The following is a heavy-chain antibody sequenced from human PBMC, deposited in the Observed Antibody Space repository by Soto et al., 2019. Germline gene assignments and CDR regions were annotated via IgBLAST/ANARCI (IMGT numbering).Heavy chain of an antibody. CDR1: GGSFSGYY. CDR2: INHSGST. CDR3: ARVYGGVESSSSRAFDI. Sequence: QVQLQQWGAGLLKPSETLSLTCAVYGGSFSGYYWSWIRQPPGKGLEWIGEINHSGSTNYNPYLKSRVTISVDTSKNQFSLKLSSVTAADTAVYYCARVYGGVESSSSRAFDIWGQGTMVTVSS. V-gene: IGHV4-34*01. J-gene: IGHJ3*02. D-gene: IGHD6-6*01.